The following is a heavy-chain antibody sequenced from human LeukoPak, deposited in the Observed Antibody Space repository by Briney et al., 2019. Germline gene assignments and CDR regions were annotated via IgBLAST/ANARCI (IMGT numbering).Heavy chain of an antibody. CDR3: ARGKLKRGYSYGYGYFDY. Sequence: SETLSLTCTVSGGSISSYYWSWIRQPPGKGLEWIGYIYYSGSTNNNPSLKSRVTISVDTSKNQFSLKLSSVTAADTAVYYCARGKLKRGYSYGYGYFDYWGQGTLVTVSS. D-gene: IGHD5-18*01. CDR2: IYYSGST. CDR1: GGSISSYY. J-gene: IGHJ4*02. V-gene: IGHV4-59*01.